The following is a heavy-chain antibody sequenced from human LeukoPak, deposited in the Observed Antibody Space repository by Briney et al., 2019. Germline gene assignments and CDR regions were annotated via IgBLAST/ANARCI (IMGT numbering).Heavy chain of an antibody. D-gene: IGHD3/OR15-3a*01. V-gene: IGHV4-4*02. CDR3: GGLGGLYSGALYYFYFDF. Sequence: SETLSLTCTVSGDSINSLDLWSWVRQPPGKGLEWIGEMYLSGTTHSNPSVKSRVTISIDKSKNQFFLNLSSVTAADTAVYYCGGLGGLYSGALYYFYFDFGAQGTRVPVSS. CDR1: GDSINSLDL. J-gene: IGHJ1*01. CDR2: MYLSGTT.